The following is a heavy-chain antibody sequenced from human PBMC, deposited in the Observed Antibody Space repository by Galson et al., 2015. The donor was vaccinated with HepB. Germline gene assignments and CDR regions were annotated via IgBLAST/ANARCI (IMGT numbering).Heavy chain of an antibody. Sequence: SLRLSCAVSGFTFSSCDMHWVRQAPGKGLEWVAVISDDGSKKYYADSVKGRFTISSDNSKNALFLKMNSLRAEETEVYCSAKDKRGYSIDYCGQGTLVTVSS. CDR2: ISDDGSKK. CDR3: AKDKRGYSIDY. V-gene: IGHV3-30*18. D-gene: IGHD1-26*01. CDR1: GFTFSSCD. J-gene: IGHJ4*02.